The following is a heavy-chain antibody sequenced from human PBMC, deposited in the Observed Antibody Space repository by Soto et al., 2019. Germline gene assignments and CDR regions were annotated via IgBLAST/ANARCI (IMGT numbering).Heavy chain of an antibody. CDR2: IYHSGST. V-gene: IGHV4-4*02. J-gene: IGHJ6*04. D-gene: IGHD2-15*01. CDR1: GGSISSSNW. CDR3: ARRSCSGGSCQSGMDV. Sequence: QVQLQESGPGLVEPSGTLSLTCAVSGGSISSSNWWSWVRQPPGKGLEWIGEIYHSGSTNYNPSLESRVTISVDKSKDQFSLKLSSVTAADTAVYYCARRSCSGGSCQSGMDVWGEGTTVTDSS.